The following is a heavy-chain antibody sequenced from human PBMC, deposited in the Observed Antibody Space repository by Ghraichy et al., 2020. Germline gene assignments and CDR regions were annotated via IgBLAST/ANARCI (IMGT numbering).Heavy chain of an antibody. D-gene: IGHD4-23*01. V-gene: IGHV3-53*01. J-gene: IGHJ6*02. CDR1: GFTVSSNY. Sequence: GGSLRLSCAASGFTVSSNYMSWVRQAPGKGLEWVSVIYSGGSTYYADSVKGRFTISRDNSKNTLYLQMNSLRAEDTAVYYCARERSHGGNSFYYYYYGMDVWGQGTTVTVSS. CDR3: ARERSHGGNSFYYYYYGMDV. CDR2: IYSGGST.